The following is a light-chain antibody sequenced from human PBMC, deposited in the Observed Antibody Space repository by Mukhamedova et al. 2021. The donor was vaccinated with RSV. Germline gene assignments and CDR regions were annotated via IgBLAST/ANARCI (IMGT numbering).Light chain of an antibody. CDR3: QQYSSYPLT. V-gene: IGKV1-5*03. J-gene: IGKJ4*01. Sequence: GKAPKLLIHKASDLQSGVPSRFSGSGFGTEFTLTISSLQPDDFALYYCQQYSSYPLTFGGGTKVEIK. CDR2: KAS.